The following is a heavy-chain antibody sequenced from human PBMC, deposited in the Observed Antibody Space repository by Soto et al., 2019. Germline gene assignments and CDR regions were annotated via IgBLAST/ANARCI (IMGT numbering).Heavy chain of an antibody. CDR3: ARGHSRGYYYYYGMDV. CDR1: GYTFTRYD. Sequence: GASVKVSCKASGYTFTRYDINWVRQATGQGLEWMGWMNPNSGNTGYAQKFQGRVTMTRNTSISTAYMELSSLRSEDTAVYYCARGHSRGYYYYYGMDVWGQGTTVTVSS. D-gene: IGHD6-19*01. V-gene: IGHV1-8*01. J-gene: IGHJ6*02. CDR2: MNPNSGNT.